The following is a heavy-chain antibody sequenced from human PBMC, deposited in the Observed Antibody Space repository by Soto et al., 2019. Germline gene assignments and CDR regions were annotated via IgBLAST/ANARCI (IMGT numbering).Heavy chain of an antibody. D-gene: IGHD3-10*01. CDR1: GASITSDDYF. J-gene: IGHJ6*02. CDR2: FYYTGST. Sequence: QVQLQESGPGLVKPSQTLSLTCTVSGASITSDDYFWGWIGQPPGQGLEWTAFFYYTGSTYYNPSLKSRATISVDTAKFQCSLRLLSVTAADSAVYYCARGSMSRGGLSLDVCGQGIKVTVSS. CDR3: ARGSMSRGGLSLDV. V-gene: IGHV4-30-4*01.